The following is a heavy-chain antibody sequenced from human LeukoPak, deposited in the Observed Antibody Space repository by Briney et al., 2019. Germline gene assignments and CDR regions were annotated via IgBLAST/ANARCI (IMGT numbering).Heavy chain of an antibody. V-gene: IGHV3-23*01. CDR1: GFTFSIYA. J-gene: IGHJ3*02. CDR3: AKVVSGSSSIFSSAFDI. Sequence: GGSLRLSCAASGFTFSIYAMSWVRQAPGKGLEWVSAISGSRGSTYYADSVKGRFTISRDNSKNTLYLQMNSLRAEDTAVYYCAKVVSGSSSIFSSAFDIWGQGTMVTVSS. D-gene: IGHD6-13*01. CDR2: ISGSRGST.